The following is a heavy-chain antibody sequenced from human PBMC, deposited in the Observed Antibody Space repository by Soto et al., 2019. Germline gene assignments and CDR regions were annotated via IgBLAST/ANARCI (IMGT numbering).Heavy chain of an antibody. Sequence: SETLSLTCTVSGGSISSGYYYWSWIRQPPGKGLEWIGYIYSSGSTYYNPSLKSRLTISPDTSKSQFSLKLSSVTAADTAVYYCARAKSRDTGLVDDFDIWGQGALVTVSS. J-gene: IGHJ3*02. CDR1: GGSISSGYYY. CDR2: IYSSGST. V-gene: IGHV4-30-4*01. D-gene: IGHD5-18*01. CDR3: ARAKSRDTGLVDDFDI.